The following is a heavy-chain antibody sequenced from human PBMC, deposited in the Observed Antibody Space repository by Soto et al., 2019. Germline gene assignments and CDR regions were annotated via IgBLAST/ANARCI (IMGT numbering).Heavy chain of an antibody. D-gene: IGHD3-16*02. Sequence: GASVKVSCKASGYTFTSYGISWVRQAPGQGLEWVGWISAYNGNTNYAQKLQGRVTMTTDTSTSTAYMELRSLRSDDTAVYYCARDDSSSWSYYDYVWGSYRPFDYWGQGTLVTVSS. CDR3: ARDDSSSWSYYDYVWGSYRPFDY. CDR1: GYTFTSYG. CDR2: ISAYNGNT. V-gene: IGHV1-18*01. J-gene: IGHJ4*02.